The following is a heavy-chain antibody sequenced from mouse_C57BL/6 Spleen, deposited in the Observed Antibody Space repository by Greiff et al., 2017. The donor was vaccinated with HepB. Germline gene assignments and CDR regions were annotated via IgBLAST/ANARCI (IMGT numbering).Heavy chain of an antibody. J-gene: IGHJ3*01. V-gene: IGHV2-5*01. CDR1: GFSFTSYG. CDR3: AKERYGSSYRFAY. D-gene: IGHD1-1*01. Sequence: VQLQQSGPGLVQPSQSLSITCTVSGFSFTSYGVHWVRQSPGKGLEWLGVIWRGGSTDYNAAFMSRLSITKDNSKSQVFFKMNSLQADDTAIYYCAKERYGSSYRFAYWGQGTLVTVSA. CDR2: IWRGGST.